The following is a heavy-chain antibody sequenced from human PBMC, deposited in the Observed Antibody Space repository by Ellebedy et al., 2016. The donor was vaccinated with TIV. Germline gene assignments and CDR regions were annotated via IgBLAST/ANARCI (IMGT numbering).Heavy chain of an antibody. CDR2: ISYDGSNK. V-gene: IGHV3-30-3*01. Sequence: GGSLRLSXAASGFTFSSYAMHWVRQAPGKGLEWVAVISYDGSNKYYADSVKGRFTISRDNSKNTLYLQMNSLRAEDTAVYYCARDRLGELPSDYWGQGTLVTVSS. D-gene: IGHD3-16*01. CDR3: ARDRLGELPSDY. CDR1: GFTFSSYA. J-gene: IGHJ4*02.